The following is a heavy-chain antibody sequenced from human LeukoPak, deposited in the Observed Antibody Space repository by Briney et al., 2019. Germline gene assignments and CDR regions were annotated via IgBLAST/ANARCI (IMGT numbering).Heavy chain of an antibody. J-gene: IGHJ6*02. CDR3: ARGPPPTYYYDSSGNQDYYYGMDV. D-gene: IGHD3-22*01. Sequence: ASVKVSCKASGYTFTSYDINWVRQATGRGLEWMGWMNPNSGNTGYAQKFEGRVTMTRNTSISTAYMELSSLRSEDTAVYYCARGPPPTYYYDSSGNQDYYYGMDVWAHGTTVTVSS. CDR2: MNPNSGNT. V-gene: IGHV1-8*01. CDR1: GYTFTSYD.